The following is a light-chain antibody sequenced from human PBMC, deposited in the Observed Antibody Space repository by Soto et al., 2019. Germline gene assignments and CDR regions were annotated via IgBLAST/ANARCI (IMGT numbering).Light chain of an antibody. CDR1: QSVSSN. CDR2: GAS. CDR3: QQYIRWPLT. V-gene: IGKV3-15*01. Sequence: EIVSSQSPATLSVSPGERATLSCRASQSVSSNLAWYQQKPGQAPSLLIYGASTRDTGTPARFSGSGSGTEFTLTISSLQSEDLAVYYCQQYIRWPLTFGGGTKVDIK. J-gene: IGKJ4*01.